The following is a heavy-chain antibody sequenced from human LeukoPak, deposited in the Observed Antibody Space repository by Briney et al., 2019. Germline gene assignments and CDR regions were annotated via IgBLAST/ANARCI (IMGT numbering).Heavy chain of an antibody. CDR2: ISSSGSTI. J-gene: IGHJ4*02. CDR3: AKRTRGGNSYFDY. D-gene: IGHD4-23*01. CDR1: GLTVSSNS. V-gene: IGHV3-48*01. Sequence: PGGSLRLSCAASGLTVSSNSVSWVRQAPGKGLEWVSYISSSGSTIYYADSVKGRFTISRDNSKNTLYLQMNSLRAEDTAVYYCAKRTRGGNSYFDYWGQGTLVTVSS.